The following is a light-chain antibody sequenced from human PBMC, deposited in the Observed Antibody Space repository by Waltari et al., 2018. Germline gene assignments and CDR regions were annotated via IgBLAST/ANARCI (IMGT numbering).Light chain of an antibody. CDR3: MQTLQTPKT. CDR2: LGS. Sequence: EIVMTQSPLSLPVTPGEPASISCRSSQSLLYSNGNNYLDWYLQKPGQSPQLLSYLGSNRASGVPDRISGSGAGTDFTLKINRVEAGDVGIYYCMQTLQTPKTFGQGTKVEIK. J-gene: IGKJ1*01. V-gene: IGKV2-28*01. CDR1: QSLLYSNGNNY.